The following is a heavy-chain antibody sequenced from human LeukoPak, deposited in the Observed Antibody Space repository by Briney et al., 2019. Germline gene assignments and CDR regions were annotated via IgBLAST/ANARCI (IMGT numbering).Heavy chain of an antibody. J-gene: IGHJ4*02. CDR3: AKADDFWSDFDY. Sequence: GGSLRLSCAVSGFTFSTYAMSWVRQAPGKGLDWVSGIGDSGANAYYVDSVKGRFTISRDNSRNTLFLQMNSLRAEDTVLYFCAKADDFWSDFDYWGQGTLVTVSS. D-gene: IGHD3-3*01. CDR2: IGDSGANA. CDR1: GFTFSTYA. V-gene: IGHV3-23*01.